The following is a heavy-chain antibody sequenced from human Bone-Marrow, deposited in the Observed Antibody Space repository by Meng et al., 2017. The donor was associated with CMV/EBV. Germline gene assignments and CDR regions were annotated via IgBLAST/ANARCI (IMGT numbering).Heavy chain of an antibody. D-gene: IGHD2-21*01. CDR3: AREVAPWSYYYGMDV. J-gene: IGHJ6*02. CDR1: GGSISSYY. CDR2: IYYSGST. V-gene: IGHV4-59*01. Sequence: GSLRLSCTVSGGSISSYYWSWIRQPPGKGLEWIGYIYYSGSTNYNPSLKSRVTISVDTSKNQFSLKLSSVTAADTAVYYCAREVAPWSYYYGMDVWGQGTTVPVSS.